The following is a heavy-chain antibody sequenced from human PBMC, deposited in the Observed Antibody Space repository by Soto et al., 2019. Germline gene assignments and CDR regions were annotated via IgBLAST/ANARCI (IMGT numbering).Heavy chain of an antibody. CDR2: ISSSSSYI. D-gene: IGHD6-19*01. Sequence: PGGSLRLSCAASGFTFSSYSMNWVRQAPGKGLEWVSFISSSSSYIYYADSVKGRFTISRDNARNSLYLQMNSLRAEDTAVYYCAGDSRIAVADAFDIWGQGTLVTVSS. J-gene: IGHJ3*02. CDR1: GFTFSSYS. V-gene: IGHV3-21*01. CDR3: AGDSRIAVADAFDI.